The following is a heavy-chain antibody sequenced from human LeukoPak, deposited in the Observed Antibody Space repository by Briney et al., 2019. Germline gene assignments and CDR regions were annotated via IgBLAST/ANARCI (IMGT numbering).Heavy chain of an antibody. CDR1: GFTVSSNY. CDR3: ARVAPPYYYDSSGYFDY. CDR2: IYSGGST. Sequence: AGGSLRLSCAASGFTVSSNYMSWVRQAPGKGLEWVSVIYSGGSTYHADSVKGRFTISRDNSKNTLYLQMNSLRAEDTAVYYCARVAPPYYYDSSGYFDYWGQGTLVTVSS. V-gene: IGHV3-53*01. D-gene: IGHD3-22*01. J-gene: IGHJ4*02.